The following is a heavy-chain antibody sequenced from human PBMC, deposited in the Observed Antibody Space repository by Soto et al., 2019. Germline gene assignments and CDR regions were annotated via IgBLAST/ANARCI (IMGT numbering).Heavy chain of an antibody. V-gene: IGHV1-2*02. Sequence: ASVKVSCKASGYTFTGFYLHWVRQAPGQGLEWMGWINPNSGGTKFAEKFQGRVTMTRDTSISTAYMELSRLRSDDTAVLYCAREDNSNLRDAFDIWGQGTMVTVSS. CDR1: GYTFTGFY. J-gene: IGHJ3*02. CDR3: AREDNSNLRDAFDI. CDR2: INPNSGGT. D-gene: IGHD1-20*01.